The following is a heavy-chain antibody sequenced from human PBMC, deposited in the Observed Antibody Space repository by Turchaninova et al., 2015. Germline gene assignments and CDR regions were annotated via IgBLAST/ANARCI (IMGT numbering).Heavy chain of an antibody. V-gene: IGHV1-18*04. CDR3: ARGGWLPRTYFDF. J-gene: IGHJ4*02. Sequence: QLHLVQSGPEVKNLRALGPGSVSASGLHMLKDGHARSPQAPGYGPEWMGWISTYTHNTIFGHRVEGRVSLTADTSTSTVYMELRDLRSDDTAVYFCARGGWLPRTYFDFWGQGTLVTVSS. CDR2: ISTYTHNT. CDR1: GLHMLKDG. D-gene: IGHD6-19*01.